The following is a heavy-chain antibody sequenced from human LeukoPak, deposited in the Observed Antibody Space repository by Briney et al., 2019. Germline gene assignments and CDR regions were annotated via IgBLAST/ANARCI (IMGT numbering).Heavy chain of an antibody. CDR2: IYYSGNT. Sequence: SETLSLTCTVSGGSICSGDYYWSWIRQPPGKGLEWIRYIYYSGNTYNNPALKSRVTISVDTSKNHFSLTLSSVTAADTAVYYCARGKRPNYDFWSGYSLNWFDPWGKGTLVTVSS. CDR3: ARGKRPNYDFWSGYSLNWFDP. J-gene: IGHJ5*02. V-gene: IGHV4-30-4*08. D-gene: IGHD3-3*01. CDR1: GGSICSGDYY.